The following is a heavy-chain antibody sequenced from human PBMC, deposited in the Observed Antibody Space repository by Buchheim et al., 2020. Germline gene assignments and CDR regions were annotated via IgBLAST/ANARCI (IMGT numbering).Heavy chain of an antibody. CDR2: ISGSGGST. CDR3: AKGRAISSSSGYGLFDY. J-gene: IGHJ4*02. V-gene: IGHV3-23*01. CDR1: GFTFSSYA. D-gene: IGHD3-22*01. Sequence: EVQVLEAGGGLVQPGESLRLSCAASGFTFSSYAMSWVRQAPGKGLEWVSAISGSGGSTYYADSVKGRFTISRDNSKNTLYLQMNSLRAEDTAVYYCAKGRAISSSSGYGLFDYWGQGTL.